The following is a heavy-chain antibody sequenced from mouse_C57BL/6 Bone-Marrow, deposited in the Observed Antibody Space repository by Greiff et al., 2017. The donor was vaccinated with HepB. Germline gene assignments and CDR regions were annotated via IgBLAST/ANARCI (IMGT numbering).Heavy chain of an antibody. CDR3: ARYLYYSKGFAY. J-gene: IGHJ3*01. D-gene: IGHD2-5*01. V-gene: IGHV1-81*01. Sequence: VHLVESGAELARPGASVKLSCKASGYTFTSYGISWVKQRTGQGLEWIGEIYPRSGNTYYNEKFKGKATLTADKSSSTAYMELRSLTSEDSAVYFCARYLYYSKGFAYWGQGTLVTVSA. CDR1: GYTFTSYG. CDR2: IYPRSGNT.